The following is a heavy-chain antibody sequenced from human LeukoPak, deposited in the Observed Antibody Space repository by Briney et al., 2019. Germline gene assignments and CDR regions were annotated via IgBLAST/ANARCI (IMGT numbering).Heavy chain of an antibody. CDR2: IIPIFGTA. V-gene: IGHV1-69*06. Sequence: ASVKVSCKASGYTFTGYYMHWVRQAPGQGLEWMGGIIPIFGTANYAQKFQGRVTITADKSTSTAYMELSSLRSEDTAVYYCARDADGYRYRLGGLGWFDPWGQGTLVTVSS. D-gene: IGHD5-18*01. J-gene: IGHJ5*02. CDR3: ARDADGYRYRLGGLGWFDP. CDR1: GYTFTGYY.